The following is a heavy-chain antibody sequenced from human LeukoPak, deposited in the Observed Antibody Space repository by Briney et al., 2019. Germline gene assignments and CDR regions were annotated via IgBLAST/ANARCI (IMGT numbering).Heavy chain of an antibody. V-gene: IGHV4-34*01. J-gene: IGHJ5*02. Sequence: SETLSLTCAVYGGSFSGYYWSWIRRPPGKGLEWIGEINHSGSTNYNPSLKSRVTISVDTSKNQFSLKLSSVTAADTAVYYCARGRGYCSSTSCPFDPWGQGTLVTVSS. CDR3: ARGRGYCSSTSCPFDP. CDR1: GGSFSGYY. D-gene: IGHD2-2*01. CDR2: INHSGST.